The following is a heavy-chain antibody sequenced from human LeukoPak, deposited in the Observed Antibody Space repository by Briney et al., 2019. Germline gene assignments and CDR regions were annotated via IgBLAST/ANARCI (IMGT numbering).Heavy chain of an antibody. CDR3: ARLAASGYYTFDY. Sequence: SETLSLTCTVSGGSISSYYWSWIRQPPGKGLEWIGYIYYSGSTNYNPSLKSRVTISVDTSKNQFSLKLSSVTAADTAVYYCARLAASGYYTFDYWGQGTLVTVSS. J-gene: IGHJ4*02. D-gene: IGHD3-22*01. CDR1: GGSISSYY. V-gene: IGHV4-59*08. CDR2: IYYSGST.